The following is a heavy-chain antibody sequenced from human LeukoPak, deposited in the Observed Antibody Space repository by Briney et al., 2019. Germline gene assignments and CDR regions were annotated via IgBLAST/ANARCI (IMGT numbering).Heavy chain of an antibody. J-gene: IGHJ4*02. V-gene: IGHV4-38-2*01. Sequence: SETLSLTCAVSGYSISSGYYWGWIRQPPGKGLEWIGNIYHSGSTYYNLSLKSRVTISVDTSKNQFSLNLSSVTAADTAVYYCARAFIRARSNYFDYWGQGTLVTVSS. CDR1: GYSISSGYY. CDR2: IYHSGST. D-gene: IGHD3-16*02. CDR3: ARAFIRARSNYFDY.